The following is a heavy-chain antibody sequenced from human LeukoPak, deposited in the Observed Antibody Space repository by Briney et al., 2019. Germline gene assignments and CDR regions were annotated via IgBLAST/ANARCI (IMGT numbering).Heavy chain of an antibody. CDR2: IYYSGST. Sequence: SETLSLTCTVSGYSISSGYYWGWIRQPPGKGLEWIGYIYYSGSTNYNPSLKSRVTISVDTSKNQFSLKLSSVTAADTAVYYCARDMTYYYGSGSYYPRTYYCYGMDVWGQGTTVTVSS. CDR3: ARDMTYYYGSGSYYPRTYYCYGMDV. CDR1: GYSISSGYY. V-gene: IGHV4-61*01. J-gene: IGHJ6*02. D-gene: IGHD3-10*01.